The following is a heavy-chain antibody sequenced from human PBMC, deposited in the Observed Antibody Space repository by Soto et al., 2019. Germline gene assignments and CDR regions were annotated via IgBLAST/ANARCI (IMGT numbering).Heavy chain of an antibody. CDR3: AREVITPVHQVADYAFDL. D-gene: IGHD5-12*01. Sequence: QVQLQEAGPGLVKPSQTLSLTCIVSGGSISSGNHFWSWIRQPPGKGLEWIGYIFYSGTAHYNSSLKSRVTISIDSSKNQYSLNLSSVTAADTAMYYCAREVITPVHQVADYAFDLWGQGTMVTVSS. V-gene: IGHV4-30-4*01. CDR1: GGSISSGNHF. CDR2: IFYSGTA. J-gene: IGHJ3*01.